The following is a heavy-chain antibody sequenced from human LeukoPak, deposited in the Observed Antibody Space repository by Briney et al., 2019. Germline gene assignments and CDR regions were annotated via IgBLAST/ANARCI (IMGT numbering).Heavy chain of an antibody. J-gene: IGHJ4*02. D-gene: IGHD2-8*01. CDR3: ARKMVYARVFDY. CDR1: DGSISSYY. Sequence: SETLSLTCTVSDGSISSYYWSWIRQPPGKGLEWIGYIYYSGSTNYNPSLKSRVTISVDTSKNQFSLKLSSVTAADTAVYYCARKMVYARVFDYWGQGTLVTVSS. V-gene: IGHV4-59*01. CDR2: IYYSGST.